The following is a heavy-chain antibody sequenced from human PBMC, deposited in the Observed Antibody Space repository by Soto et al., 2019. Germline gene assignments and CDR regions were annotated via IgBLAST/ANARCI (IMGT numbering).Heavy chain of an antibody. Sequence: SETLSLTCAVYGGSFSGYYWSWIRQPPGKGLEWIGEINHSGSTNYNPSLKSRVTISVDTSKNQFSLKLSSVTAADTAVYYCARELAAAGTKTWFDPWGQGTLVTVPQ. J-gene: IGHJ5*02. CDR3: ARELAAAGTKTWFDP. V-gene: IGHV4-34*01. CDR2: INHSGST. CDR1: GGSFSGYY. D-gene: IGHD6-13*01.